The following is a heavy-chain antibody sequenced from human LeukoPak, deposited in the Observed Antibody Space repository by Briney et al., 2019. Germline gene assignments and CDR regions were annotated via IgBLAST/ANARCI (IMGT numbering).Heavy chain of an antibody. J-gene: IGHJ6*03. CDR2: INTNTGNP. V-gene: IGHV7-4-1*02. CDR1: GYTFTGYY. Sequence: ASVKVSCKASGYTFTGYYMHWVRQAPGQGLEWMGWINTNTGNPTYAQGFTGRFVFSLDTSVSTAYLQISSLKAGDTAVYYCARIGNPHFYYYMDVWGKGTTVTVSS. CDR3: ARIGNPHFYYYMDV.